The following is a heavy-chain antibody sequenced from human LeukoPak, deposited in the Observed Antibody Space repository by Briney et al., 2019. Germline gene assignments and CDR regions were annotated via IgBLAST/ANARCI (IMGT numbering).Heavy chain of an antibody. D-gene: IGHD1-26*01. Sequence: VKVSCKASGYTFTSYGISWVRQAPGQGLEWMGWISTYSGNTNYGQKLQGRVTMTRDTSTGTAYMELRSLRSDDTAVYYCARDVGSYGDYFDYWGQGTLVTVSS. J-gene: IGHJ4*02. CDR3: ARDVGSYGDYFDY. CDR2: ISTYSGNT. CDR1: GYTFTSYG. V-gene: IGHV1-18*01.